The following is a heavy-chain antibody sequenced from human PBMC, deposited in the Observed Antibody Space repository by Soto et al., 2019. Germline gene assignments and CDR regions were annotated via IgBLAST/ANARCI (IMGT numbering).Heavy chain of an antibody. D-gene: IGHD2-8*02. CDR1: GDSVTSHY. CDR3: ARRGGWWENAFDI. J-gene: IGHJ3*02. V-gene: IGHV4-59*08. Sequence: PSETLSLTCSFSGDSVTSHYLTWIRQSPEKGLEWIGYMHYTGFSHYNPSLKSRLTISVDRSKNQFSLQLTSVTVADTAVYYCARRGGWWENAFDIWGQGTMVTVSS. CDR2: MHYTGFS.